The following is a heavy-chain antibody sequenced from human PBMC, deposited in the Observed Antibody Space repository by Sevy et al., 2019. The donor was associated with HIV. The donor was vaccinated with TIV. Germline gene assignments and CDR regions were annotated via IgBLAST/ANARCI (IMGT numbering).Heavy chain of an antibody. CDR2: MNPNSGNT. CDR1: GYTFTSYD. Sequence: ASVKVSCKASGYTFTSYDINWVRQATGQGLEWMGWMNPNSGNTGYAQTFQGRVTMTRNTSISTAYMELSSLRSEDTAVYYCARGVRPWYYYDSSGYYFDYWGQGTLVTVSS. CDR3: ARGVRPWYYYDSSGYYFDY. D-gene: IGHD3-22*01. V-gene: IGHV1-8*01. J-gene: IGHJ4*02.